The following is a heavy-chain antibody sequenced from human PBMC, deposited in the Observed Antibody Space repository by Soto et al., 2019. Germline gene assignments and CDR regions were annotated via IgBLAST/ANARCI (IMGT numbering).Heavy chain of an antibody. Sequence: QVQLVQSGAEVKKPGASVKVSCKASGYTFTGYYMHWVRQAPGQGLEWMGWINPNSGGTNYAQKLQGWVTMTRDKSISADYMELSRLRSDDTAVYYCARERCSGGSCYTYFDYWGQGTLVTVSS. CDR3: ARERCSGGSCYTYFDY. CDR1: GYTFTGYY. V-gene: IGHV1-2*04. J-gene: IGHJ4*02. D-gene: IGHD2-15*01. CDR2: INPNSGGT.